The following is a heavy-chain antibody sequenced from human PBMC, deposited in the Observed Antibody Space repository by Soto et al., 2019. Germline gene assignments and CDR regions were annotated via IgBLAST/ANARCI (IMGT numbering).Heavy chain of an antibody. D-gene: IGHD3-22*01. CDR3: ARGSPDYYDSSGYNPIGY. J-gene: IGHJ4*02. CDR1: GFTFSIYA. Sequence: PGGSLRLSCAASGFTFSIYAMHWFRQAPGKGLEWVAVISYDGSNKYYADSVKGRFTISRDNSKNTLYLQMNSLRAEDTAVYYCARGSPDYYDSSGYNPIGYWGQGTLVTVSS. CDR2: ISYDGSNK. V-gene: IGHV3-30-3*01.